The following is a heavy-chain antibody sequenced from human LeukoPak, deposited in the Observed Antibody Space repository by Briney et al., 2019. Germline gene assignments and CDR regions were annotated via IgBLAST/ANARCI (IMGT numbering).Heavy chain of an antibody. J-gene: IGHJ4*02. V-gene: IGHV3-30*18. CDR3: AKEGYSYGLFDH. Sequence: GGSLRLSCAASGFTFSSCGMHWVRQTPVTGLEWVAVISYDGSDKYYADSVKGRFTISRDNSKNTLYLQMNSLRAEDTAVYYCAKEGYSYGLFDHWGQGTLVTVSS. D-gene: IGHD5-18*01. CDR1: GFTFSSCG. CDR2: ISYDGSDK.